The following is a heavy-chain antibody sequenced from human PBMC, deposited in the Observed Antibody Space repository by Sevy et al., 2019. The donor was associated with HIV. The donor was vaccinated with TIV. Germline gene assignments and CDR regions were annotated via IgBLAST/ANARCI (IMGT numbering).Heavy chain of an antibody. CDR2: IYPGDSDT. V-gene: IGHV5-51*01. CDR3: ARTRSDSGCYTALAYYYYMDV. J-gene: IGHJ6*03. CDR1: GYSFTSYW. D-gene: IGHD1-26*01. Sequence: GESLKISCKGSGYSFTSYWIGWVRQMPGKGLEWMGIIYPGDSDTRYSPSFQGQVTISADKSISTAYLQWGSLKASDTAMYYCARTRSDSGCYTALAYYYYMDVWGKGTTVTVSS.